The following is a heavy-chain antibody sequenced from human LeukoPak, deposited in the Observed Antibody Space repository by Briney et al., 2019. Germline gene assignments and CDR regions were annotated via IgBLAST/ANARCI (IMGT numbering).Heavy chain of an antibody. D-gene: IGHD3-10*01. V-gene: IGHV3-23*01. CDR1: GFIFSSYA. Sequence: GGSLRLSCAASGFIFSSYAMSWVRQAPGKGLEWVSAISGSGGSTYYADSVKGRFTISRDNSKNTLYLQMNSLRAEDTAVYYCAKGPMVRGVIIKRYNFDYWGQGTLVTVSS. J-gene: IGHJ4*02. CDR3: AKGPMVRGVIIKRYNFDY. CDR2: ISGSGGST.